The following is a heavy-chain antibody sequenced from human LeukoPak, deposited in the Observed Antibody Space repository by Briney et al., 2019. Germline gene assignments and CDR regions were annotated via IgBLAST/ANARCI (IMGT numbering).Heavy chain of an antibody. CDR1: GFTFSSYA. J-gene: IGHJ4*02. CDR2: ISYDGSNK. D-gene: IGHD3-3*01. V-gene: IGHV3-30-3*01. Sequence: GGSLRLSCAASGFTFSSYAMHWVRQAPGKGLEWVAVISYDGSNKYYADSVKGRFTISRDNSKNTLYLQMNSLRAEDTAVYYCARDGGLRFLEWSFDYWGQGTLVTVSS. CDR3: ARDGGLRFLEWSFDY.